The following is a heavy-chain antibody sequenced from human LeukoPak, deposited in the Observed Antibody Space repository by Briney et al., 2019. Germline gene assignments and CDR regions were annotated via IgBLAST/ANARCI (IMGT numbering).Heavy chain of an antibody. CDR1: GFTFSSYA. D-gene: IGHD6-25*01. CDR3: AKEVKAATIWFDP. Sequence: GGSLRLSCAASGFTFSSYAMSWVRQAPGKGLEWVSAISFSGTNTYYADSVKGRFTISRDNLKNTLYLQMNSLGAEDTAVYFCAKEVKAATIWFDPWGQGTLVTVSS. V-gene: IGHV3-23*01. J-gene: IGHJ5*02. CDR2: ISFSGTNT.